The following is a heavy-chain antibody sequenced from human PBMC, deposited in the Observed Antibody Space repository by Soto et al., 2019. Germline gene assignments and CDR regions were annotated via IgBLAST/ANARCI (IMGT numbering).Heavy chain of an antibody. CDR2: ISGSGGST. CDR3: AKGSTTVYAFDI. V-gene: IGHV3-23*01. Sequence: WWSLRLSCASSVFTFISYAMSWFRQAPGKGLEWVSAISGSGGSTYYADSVKGRFTISRDNSKNTLYLQMNSLRAEDTAVYYCAKGSTTVYAFDIWGQGTMVTV. D-gene: IGHD4-17*01. CDR1: VFTFISYA. J-gene: IGHJ3*02.